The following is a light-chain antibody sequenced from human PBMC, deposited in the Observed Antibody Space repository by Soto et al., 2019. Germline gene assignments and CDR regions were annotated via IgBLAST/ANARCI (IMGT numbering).Light chain of an antibody. J-gene: IGLJ1*01. CDR2: EVS. V-gene: IGLV2-14*01. CDR1: SSDVGGYNY. Sequence: QSVLTQPASVSGSPGQSITISCTGTSSDVGGYNYVSWYQQHPGKAPKLMIYEVSNRPSGVSPRFSGSKSGNTASLTISGLQAEDEADYYCSSYTSSITRYVFGAGTQVTVL. CDR3: SSYTSSITRYV.